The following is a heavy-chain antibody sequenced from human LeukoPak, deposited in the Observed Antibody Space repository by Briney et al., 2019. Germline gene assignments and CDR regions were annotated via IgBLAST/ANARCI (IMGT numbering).Heavy chain of an antibody. D-gene: IGHD6-6*01. CDR1: GYTFTSSY. Sequence: GASVTVSCTASGYTFTSSYMHWVRQAPGQGLEWMGIINPSGGSTSYAQKFQGRVTMTRDTSTSTVYMELSSLRSEDTAVYYCARSPIAARHPVLGYWGQGTLVTVSS. CDR2: INPSGGST. J-gene: IGHJ4*02. CDR3: ARSPIAARHPVLGY. V-gene: IGHV1-46*01.